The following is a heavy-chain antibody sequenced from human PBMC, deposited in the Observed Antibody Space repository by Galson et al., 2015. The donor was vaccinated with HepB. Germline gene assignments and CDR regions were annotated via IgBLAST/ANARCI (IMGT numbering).Heavy chain of an antibody. Sequence: QSGAEVKKPGESLRISCKASGFTFTSSAVQWVRQARGQRLEWIGWIVVGSGNTNYAQKFQERVTITRDMSTSTAYMELSSLRSEDTAVYYCAAPQSKYGSGSYRGYYYYYGMDVWGQGTTVTVSS. CDR3: AAPQSKYGSGSYRGYYYYYGMDV. D-gene: IGHD3-10*01. J-gene: IGHJ6*02. CDR2: IVVGSGNT. CDR1: GFTFTSSA. V-gene: IGHV1-58*01.